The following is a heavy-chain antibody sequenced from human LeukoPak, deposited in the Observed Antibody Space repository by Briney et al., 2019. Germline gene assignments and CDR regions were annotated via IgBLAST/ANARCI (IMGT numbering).Heavy chain of an antibody. D-gene: IGHD3-10*01. CDR1: GYTFTTYG. Sequence: ASVKVSCTASGYTFTTYGITWVRQAPGQGLEWMGWISTYNGNTNYAQNFQDRVTMTTDTSTSTAYMELRSLRSDDTAVYYCARDEITVHHDAFDIWGQGTMVTVSS. V-gene: IGHV1-18*01. J-gene: IGHJ3*02. CDR2: ISTYNGNT. CDR3: ARDEITVHHDAFDI.